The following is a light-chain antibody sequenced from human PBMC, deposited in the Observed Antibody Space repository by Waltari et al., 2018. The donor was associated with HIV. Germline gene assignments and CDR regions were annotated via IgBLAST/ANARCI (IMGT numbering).Light chain of an antibody. Sequence: EFVLTRSQPPLSLPPGERPTLPSRASQSVSSYLAWYQQKPGRAPRLLIYDASNRATGIPARSSGSGSGTDFTLTISSLEPEDFAVYYCQQRSNRPPKYTFGQGTKLEIK. CDR3: QQRSNRPPKYT. CDR1: QSVSSY. J-gene: IGKJ2*01. V-gene: IGKV3-11*01. CDR2: DAS.